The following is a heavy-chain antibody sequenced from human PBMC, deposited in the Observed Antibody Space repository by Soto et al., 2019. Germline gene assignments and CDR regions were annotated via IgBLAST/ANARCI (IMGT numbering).Heavy chain of an antibody. V-gene: IGHV3-74*01. CDR1: GFTFSMYW. Sequence: GESLKISCVVSGFTFSMYWMPWFRQVPGHSPFWVSRMSDDGTTTNYADSVRGRFTISRDNSKNTLYLQLNNFKPDDTAIYYYTRGPRADSSGTWANWGQGTQVTVSS. J-gene: IGHJ4*02. D-gene: IGHD1-26*01. CDR2: MSDDGTTT. CDR3: TRGPRADSSGTWAN.